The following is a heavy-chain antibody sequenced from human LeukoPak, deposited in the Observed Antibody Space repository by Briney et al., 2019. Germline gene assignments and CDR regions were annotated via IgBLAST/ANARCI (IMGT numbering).Heavy chain of an antibody. Sequence: ASVKVSCKASGYTFTGYYMHWVRQAPGQGLEWMGWISAYNGNTNYAQKLQGRVTMTTDTSTSTAYMELRSLRSDDTAVYYCARGTFVVVPAAILIHWGQGTLVTVSS. J-gene: IGHJ4*02. CDR1: GYTFTGYY. D-gene: IGHD2-2*02. V-gene: IGHV1-18*04. CDR3: ARGTFVVVPAAILIH. CDR2: ISAYNGNT.